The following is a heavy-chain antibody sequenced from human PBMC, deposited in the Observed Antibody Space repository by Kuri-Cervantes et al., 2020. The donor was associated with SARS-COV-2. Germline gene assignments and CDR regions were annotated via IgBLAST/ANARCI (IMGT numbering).Heavy chain of an antibody. CDR1: GYTFASRG. V-gene: IGHV1-18*04. CDR2: ISAYNGNT. CDR3: ARDNLPQTGTDY. D-gene: IGHD3-10*01. J-gene: IGHJ4*02. Sequence: ASVKVSCKASGYTFASRGFTWVRQAPGQGLEWMGWISAYNGNTNYAQKLQGRVTMTTDTSTSTAYMELRSLRSDDTAVYYCARDNLPQTGTDYWGQGTLVTVSS.